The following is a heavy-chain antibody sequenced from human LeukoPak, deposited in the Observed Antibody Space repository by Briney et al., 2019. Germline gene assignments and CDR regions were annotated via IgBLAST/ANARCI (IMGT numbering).Heavy chain of an antibody. CDR3: ASLHANYGDYAGAGDY. J-gene: IGHJ4*02. CDR1: GGTFSSYA. CDR2: IIPIFGTA. Sequence: GASVKVSCKASGGTFSSYAISWVRQAPGQGLEWMGGIIPIFGTANYAQKFQGRVTITADESTSTAYMELSSLRSEDTAVYYCASLHANYGDYAGAGDYWGQGTLVTVSS. V-gene: IGHV1-69*13. D-gene: IGHD4-17*01.